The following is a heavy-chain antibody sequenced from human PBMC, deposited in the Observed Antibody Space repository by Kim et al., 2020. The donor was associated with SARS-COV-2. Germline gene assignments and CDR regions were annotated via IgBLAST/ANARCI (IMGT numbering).Heavy chain of an antibody. D-gene: IGHD6-19*01. CDR1: GFTFSSYG. CDR2: ISYDGSNK. CDR3: AKEEGSGYSSGWTYYYYGMDV. Sequence: GGSLRLSCAASGFTFSSYGMHWVRQAPGKGLEWVAVISYDGSNKYYADSVKGRFTISRDNSKNTLYVQMNSLRAEDTAVYYCAKEEGSGYSSGWTYYYYGMDVWGQGTTVTVSS. V-gene: IGHV3-30*18. J-gene: IGHJ6*02.